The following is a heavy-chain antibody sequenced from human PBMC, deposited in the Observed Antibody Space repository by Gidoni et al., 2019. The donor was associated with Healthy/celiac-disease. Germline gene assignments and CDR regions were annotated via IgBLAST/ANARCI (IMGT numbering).Heavy chain of an antibody. J-gene: IGHJ4*02. CDR3: ARGAEYDDILTGYRPGDHFDY. CDR2: ISAYNNNA. D-gene: IGHD3-9*01. V-gene: IGHV1-18*04. CDR1: GSTFTSPG. Sequence: QVQLVQSGAEVKKPGASVKVSCKASGSTFTSPGISWWRQAPGQGLEWMGWISAYNNNAHYAQKFQGRVTMTTDTSTSTAYMELRSLRSDDTAVYYCARGAEYDDILTGYRPGDHFDYWGQGILVTVSS.